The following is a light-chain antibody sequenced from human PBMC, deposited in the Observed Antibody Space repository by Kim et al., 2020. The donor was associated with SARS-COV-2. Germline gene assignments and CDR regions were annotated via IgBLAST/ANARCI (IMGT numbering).Light chain of an antibody. Sequence: SYELTQPPSLSVSPGQTARITCPGDTLPEKQTYWYQQKSGQAPLPVIYKDNERPSGIPGRFSGSSSGTTVTLTISGVQAEDDADYYCQSADGSGTYVFGT. J-gene: IGLJ1*01. CDR1: TLPEKQ. V-gene: IGLV3-25*03. CDR2: KDN. CDR3: QSADGSGTYV.